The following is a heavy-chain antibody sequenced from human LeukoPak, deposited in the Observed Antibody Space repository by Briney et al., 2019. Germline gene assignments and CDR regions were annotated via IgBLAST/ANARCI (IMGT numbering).Heavy chain of an antibody. CDR2: IIPIFGTA. J-gene: IGHJ6*03. CDR1: GYTFTSYA. Sequence: GASVKVSCKASGYTFTSYAMNWVRQAPGQGLEWMGGIIPIFGTANYAQKFQGRVTITTDEYTSTAYMELSSLRSEDTAVYYCARATTGAGYYYMDVWGKGTTVTVSS. D-gene: IGHD1-1*01. V-gene: IGHV1-69*05. CDR3: ARATTGAGYYYMDV.